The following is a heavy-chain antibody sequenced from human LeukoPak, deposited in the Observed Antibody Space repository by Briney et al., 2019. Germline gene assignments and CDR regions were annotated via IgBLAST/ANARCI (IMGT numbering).Heavy chain of an antibody. D-gene: IGHD3-22*01. J-gene: IGHJ4*02. CDR2: ISGSGGST. CDR3: AKEPYYYDSSPTADY. CDR1: GFTFSSYA. Sequence: GGSLRLSCAASGFTFSSYAMSWVRQAPGKGLEWVSAISGSGGSTYYADSVKGRFTISRDNSKDTLYLQMNSLRAEDTAVYYCAKEPYYYDSSPTADYWGQGTLVTVSS. V-gene: IGHV3-23*01.